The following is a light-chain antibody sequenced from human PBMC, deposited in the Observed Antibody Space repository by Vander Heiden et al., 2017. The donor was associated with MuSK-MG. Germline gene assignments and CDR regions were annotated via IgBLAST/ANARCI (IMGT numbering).Light chain of an antibody. Sequence: EIVLTQSPGTLSLSPGERATLSCRASQSVSSSYLAWYQQKPGQAPRLLIYAASSMATGIPDRFSGSGSGADFTLTISRLEPEDFAVYYCQQYGRSLYTFGQGTKLEIK. CDR3: QQYGRSLYT. CDR1: QSVSSSY. V-gene: IGKV3-20*01. CDR2: AAS. J-gene: IGKJ2*01.